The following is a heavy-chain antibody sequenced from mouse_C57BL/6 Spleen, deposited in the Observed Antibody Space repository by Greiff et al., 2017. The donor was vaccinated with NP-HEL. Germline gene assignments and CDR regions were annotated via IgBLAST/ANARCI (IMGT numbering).Heavy chain of an antibody. J-gene: IGHJ4*01. CDR2: INPSNGGT. V-gene: IGHV1-53*01. CDR1: GYTFTSYW. CDR3: ARVDYDVAYAMDY. D-gene: IGHD2-4*01. Sequence: QVQLQQPGTELVKPGASVKLSCKASGYTFTSYWMHWVKQRPGQGLEWIGNINPSNGGTNYNEKFKSKATLTLDKSSSTAYMQLSSLTSEDSAVYYCARVDYDVAYAMDYWGQGTSVTVSS.